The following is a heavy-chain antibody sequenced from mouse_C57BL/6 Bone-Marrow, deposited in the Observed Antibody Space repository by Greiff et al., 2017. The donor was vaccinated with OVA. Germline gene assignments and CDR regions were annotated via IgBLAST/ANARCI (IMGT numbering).Heavy chain of an antibody. CDR3: ARVWLPLDY. CDR1: GFTFSSYA. D-gene: IGHD2-2*01. J-gene: IGHJ2*01. CDR2: ISDGGSYT. V-gene: IGHV5-4*01. Sequence: EVQGVESGGGLVKPGGSLKLSCAASGFTFSSYAMSWVRQTPEKRLEWVATISDGGSYTYYPDNVKGRFTISRDNAKNNLDLQMSHLKSEDTAMYYCARVWLPLDYWGQGTTLTVSS.